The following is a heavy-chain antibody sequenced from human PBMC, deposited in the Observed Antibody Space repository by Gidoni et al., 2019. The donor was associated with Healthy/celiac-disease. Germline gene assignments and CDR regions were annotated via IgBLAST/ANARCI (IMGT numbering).Heavy chain of an antibody. CDR1: GGSISRGGYY. J-gene: IGHJ4*02. D-gene: IGHD3-3*01. CDR2: IYYSGST. Sequence: QVQLQESGPGLVKPSQTLSLTCTVSGGSISRGGYYWSWIRQHPGKGLEWIGYIYYSGSTYYNPSLKSRVTISVDTSKNQFSLKLSSVTAADTAVYYCARGAGKGITIFGADYWGQGTLVTVSS. CDR3: ARGAGKGITIFGADY. V-gene: IGHV4-31*03.